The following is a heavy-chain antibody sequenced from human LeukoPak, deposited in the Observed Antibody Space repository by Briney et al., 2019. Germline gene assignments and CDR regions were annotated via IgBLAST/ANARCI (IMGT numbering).Heavy chain of an antibody. CDR1: GFTFSSYA. V-gene: IGHV3-23*01. Sequence: GGSLRLSCAASGFTFSSYAMSWVRQAPGKGLEWVSAISGSGGSTYYADSVKGRFTISRDNSKNTLYLQMNSLRAEDTAVYYCATDMITFGGAMPELGWGYWGQGTLVTVSS. D-gene: IGHD3-16*01. J-gene: IGHJ4*02. CDR2: ISGSGGST. CDR3: ATDMITFGGAMPELGWGY.